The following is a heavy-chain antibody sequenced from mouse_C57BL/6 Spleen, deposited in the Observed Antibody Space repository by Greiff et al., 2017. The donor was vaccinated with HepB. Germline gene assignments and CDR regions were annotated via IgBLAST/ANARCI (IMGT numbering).Heavy chain of an antibody. CDR3: ARGGGYGSSWDY. Sequence: QVQLKQSGAELVRPGTSVKVSCKASGYAFTNYLIEWVKQRPGQGLEWIGVINPGSGGTNYNEKFKGKATLTADKSSSTAYMQLSSLTSEDSAVYFCARGGGYGSSWDYWGQGTTLTVSS. D-gene: IGHD1-1*01. V-gene: IGHV1-54*01. J-gene: IGHJ2*01. CDR2: INPGSGGT. CDR1: GYAFTNYL.